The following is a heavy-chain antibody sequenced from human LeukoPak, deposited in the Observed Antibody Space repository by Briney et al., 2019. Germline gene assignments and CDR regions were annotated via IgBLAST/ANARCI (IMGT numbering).Heavy chain of an antibody. Sequence: SETLSLTCTVSGGSISSSSYYWGWLRQPPGKGLEWIGSIYYSGSTYYNPSLKSRVTISVDTSKNQFSLKLSSVTAADTAVYYCARVRVAGTRFDPWGQGTLVTVSS. CDR1: GGSISSSSYY. CDR2: IYYSGST. J-gene: IGHJ5*02. V-gene: IGHV4-39*01. D-gene: IGHD6-19*01. CDR3: ARVRVAGTRFDP.